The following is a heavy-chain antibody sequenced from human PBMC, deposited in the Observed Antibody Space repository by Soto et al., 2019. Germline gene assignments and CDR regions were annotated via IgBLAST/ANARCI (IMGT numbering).Heavy chain of an antibody. CDR3: ARVLIAGVTTD. Sequence: SETLSLTCAVYGGSFTGYYWSWIRQPPGKGLEWIGESNHVGNTNYNPSLKSRVTMSIDPSKNQFSLRLSSVTAADTAVYYCARVLIAGVTTDWGQGTLVTVSS. J-gene: IGHJ4*02. CDR1: GGSFTGYY. CDR2: SNHVGNT. D-gene: IGHD5-18*01. V-gene: IGHV4-34*01.